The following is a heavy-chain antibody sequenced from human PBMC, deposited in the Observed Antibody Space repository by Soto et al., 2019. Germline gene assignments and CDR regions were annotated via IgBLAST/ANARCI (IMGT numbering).Heavy chain of an antibody. Sequence: QVQLVQSGAEVKKPGASVKVSCKASGYTFTSYGISWVRQAPGQGLEWMGWISAYNGNTNYAQKLQGRVTMTTDTSTSTAYMELRSLRSDDTAVYYCARALFGEGLGAVATNRGFDPWGQGTLVTVSS. CDR1: GYTFTSYG. J-gene: IGHJ5*02. V-gene: IGHV1-18*04. D-gene: IGHD3-10*01. CDR3: ARALFGEGLGAVATNRGFDP. CDR2: ISAYNGNT.